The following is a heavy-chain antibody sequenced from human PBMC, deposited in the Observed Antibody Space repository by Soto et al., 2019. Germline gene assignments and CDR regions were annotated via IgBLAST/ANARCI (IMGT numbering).Heavy chain of an antibody. CDR2: ISYDGSNK. Sequence: GGCLIRSCAASGSTFGRYAMHWVRQAPGKGLEWVAVISYDGSNKYYADSVKGRFTISRDNSKNTLYLQMNSLRAEDTAVYYCARKPINDFWSGYPFGMDVWGQGTTVTVSS. J-gene: IGHJ6*02. CDR1: GSTFGRYA. CDR3: ARKPINDFWSGYPFGMDV. V-gene: IGHV3-30-3*01. D-gene: IGHD3-3*01.